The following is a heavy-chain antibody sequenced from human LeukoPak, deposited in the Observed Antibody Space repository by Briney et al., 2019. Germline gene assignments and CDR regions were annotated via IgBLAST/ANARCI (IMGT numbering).Heavy chain of an antibody. Sequence: SVKVSCKASGGTFSSYTISWVRQAPGQGLEWMGRIIPLLGIANYAQKFQGRVTITADKSTSTAYMELSSLRSEDTAVYYCARLVPAATPDSKNRDWWGQGTLVTVSS. D-gene: IGHD2-2*01. J-gene: IGHJ4*02. CDR2: IIPLLGIA. V-gene: IGHV1-69*02. CDR3: ARLVPAATPDSKNRDW. CDR1: GGTFSSYT.